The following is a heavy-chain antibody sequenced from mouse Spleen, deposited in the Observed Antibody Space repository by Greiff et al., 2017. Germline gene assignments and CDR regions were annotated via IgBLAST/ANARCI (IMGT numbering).Heavy chain of an antibody. D-gene: IGHD2-14*01. CDR2: IDPSDSYT. Sequence: QVQLQQPGAELVMPGASVKLSCKASGYTFTSYWMHWVKQRPGQGLEWIGEIDPSDSYTNYNQKFKGKATLTVDTSSSTAYMQLSSLTSEDSAVYYCARSGRYDYFDYWGQGTTLTVSS. J-gene: IGHJ2*01. V-gene: IGHV1-69*01. CDR3: ARSGRYDYFDY. CDR1: GYTFTSYW.